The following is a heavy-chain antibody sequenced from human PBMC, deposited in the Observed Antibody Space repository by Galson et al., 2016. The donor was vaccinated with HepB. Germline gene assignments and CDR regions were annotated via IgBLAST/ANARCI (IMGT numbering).Heavy chain of an antibody. CDR1: GFTFSHYA. CDR3: ACHRKSEADGPIFDY. J-gene: IGHJ4*02. Sequence: SLRLSCAASGFTFSHYALSWVRQAPGKGPEWVSSISGGGEGTYDADSVKGRFTISRDNSKNTVHLQMNSLRVEDTAVYHCACHRKSEADGPIFDYWGQGTLVTVSS. CDR2: ISGGGEGT. D-gene: IGHD5-24*01. V-gene: IGHV3-23*01.